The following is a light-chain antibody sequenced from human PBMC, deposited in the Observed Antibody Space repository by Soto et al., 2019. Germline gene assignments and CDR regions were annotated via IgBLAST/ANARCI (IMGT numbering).Light chain of an antibody. V-gene: IGLV2-8*01. Sequence: QSALTQLPSASASPGQSVTISCTGTKNDIGVYDFVSWYQHHPGKAPRLIIYEVVQRPSGVPDRFSGSKSGNTASLTVSWLQAADEADYFCKSYAGSNSYVFGSGTKVTVL. CDR3: KSYAGSNSYV. J-gene: IGLJ1*01. CDR2: EVV. CDR1: KNDIGVYDF.